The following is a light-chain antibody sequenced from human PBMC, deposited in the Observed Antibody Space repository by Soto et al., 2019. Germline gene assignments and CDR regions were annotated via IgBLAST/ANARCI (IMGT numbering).Light chain of an antibody. V-gene: IGLV2-18*02. CDR1: SNDVGSYDR. CDR2: EVS. Sequence: QSALTQPPSVSGSPGQSVTISCTGTSNDVGSYDRVSWYQQPPGTAPKLIIYEVSNRPSGVPDRFSGSKSGNTASLTISGLQTEDEGDYYCSSYTSRNNVVFGGGTKLTVL. J-gene: IGLJ2*01. CDR3: SSYTSRNNVV.